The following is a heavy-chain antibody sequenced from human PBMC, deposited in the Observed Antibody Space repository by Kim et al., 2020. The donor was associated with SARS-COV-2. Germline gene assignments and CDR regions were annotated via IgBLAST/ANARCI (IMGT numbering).Heavy chain of an antibody. Sequence: SETLSLTCSVSGGSISTFYWSWIRQPPGKGLEWIGYINYVGSTNYNPSLESRVTVSVDTSKNQFSLKLRSVTAADTAVYYCARESRNLIFDYWGQGALVT. V-gene: IGHV4-59*01. J-gene: IGHJ4*02. D-gene: IGHD1-1*01. CDR2: INYVGST. CDR1: GGSISTFY. CDR3: ARESRNLIFDY.